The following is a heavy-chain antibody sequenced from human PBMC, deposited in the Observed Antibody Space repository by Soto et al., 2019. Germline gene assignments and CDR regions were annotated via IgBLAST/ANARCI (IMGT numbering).Heavy chain of an antibody. CDR3: ARDGYGDYFKYYYYYMDV. J-gene: IGHJ6*03. V-gene: IGHV1-3*01. CDR1: GYTFTTHD. Sequence: GASVKVSCKASGYTFTTHDMHWVRQAPGQRLEWMGWINVGNGNTKYSQKFQGRVTITRDTSASTSYMELSSLTSEDTAVYYCARDGYGDYFKYYYYYMDVWGKGTMVTVSS. D-gene: IGHD4-17*01. CDR2: INVGNGNT.